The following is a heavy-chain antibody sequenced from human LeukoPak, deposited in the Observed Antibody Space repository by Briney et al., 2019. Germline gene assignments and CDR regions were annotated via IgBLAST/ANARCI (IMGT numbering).Heavy chain of an antibody. D-gene: IGHD1-26*01. CDR2: VSTYNGNT. J-gene: IGHJ4*02. CDR3: ARPHSLGGSFYVFDY. Sequence: GASVKVSCKASGYTFTGYYIHWMRQAPGQGLAWVGWVSTYNGNTDYAQTVQGRVAMTTDTSTNTAYMDLRSLRPDDTAVYYCARPHSLGGSFYVFDYWGQGTLITVSS. V-gene: IGHV1-18*04. CDR1: GYTFTGYY.